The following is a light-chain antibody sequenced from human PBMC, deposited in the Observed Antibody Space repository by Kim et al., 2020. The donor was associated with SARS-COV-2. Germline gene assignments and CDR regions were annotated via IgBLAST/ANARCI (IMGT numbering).Light chain of an antibody. CDR3: QTWGTGIG. Sequence: GDSVKLTCPLRSGHSSYAIAWHQQQPEKGPRYLRKLNSDGSHSKGDGIPDHFSGASSGAERYLTISSLQSEDEADYYCQTWGTGIGFGGGTKLTVL. V-gene: IGLV4-69*01. CDR1: SGHSSYA. CDR2: LNSDGSH. J-gene: IGLJ3*02.